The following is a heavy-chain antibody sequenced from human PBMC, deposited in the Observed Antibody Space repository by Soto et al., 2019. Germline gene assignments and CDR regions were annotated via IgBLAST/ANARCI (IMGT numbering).Heavy chain of an antibody. J-gene: IGHJ4*02. CDR1: GGSFTSNNW. V-gene: IGHV4-4*02. Sequence: QVQLQESGPGLVKPSGTLSLTCAVSGGSFTSNNWWTWVRQPPGQGLEWSGEIYRTGSTNYNPSLKSRVTMSLDKTENQFSLKVTSLTAADAAVDDCASRDPGTSVYYGGQGTLVTVSS. CDR3: ASRDPGTSVYY. CDR2: IYRTGST. D-gene: IGHD1-7*01.